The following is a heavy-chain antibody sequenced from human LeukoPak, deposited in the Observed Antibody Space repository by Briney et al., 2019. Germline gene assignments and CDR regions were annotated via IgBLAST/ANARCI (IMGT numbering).Heavy chain of an antibody. CDR2: INTNTGNP. CDR1: GYTFTNYA. D-gene: IGHD3-3*01. J-gene: IGHJ4*02. Sequence: ASVKVSCKTSGYTFTNYAMNWVRQAPGQGLEWMGWINTNTGNPTYAQGFTGRFVFSLDTSVSTAYLQISSLKAEDTAVYYCARAPITIFGVVGQDFDYWGQGTLVTVSS. V-gene: IGHV7-4-1*02. CDR3: ARAPITIFGVVGQDFDY.